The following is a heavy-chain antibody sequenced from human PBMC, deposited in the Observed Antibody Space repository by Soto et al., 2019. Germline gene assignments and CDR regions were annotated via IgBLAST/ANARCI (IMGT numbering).Heavy chain of an antibody. CDR1: GYTFTGYY. D-gene: IGHD1-7*01. Sequence: ASVKVSFKASGYTFTGYYMHWVRQAPGQGLERMGWINPNSGGTNYAQKFQGWVTMTRDTSISTAYMELSRLRSDDTAVYYCARVREAAGLNWKYPDGMDVWGQGTTVTVSS. J-gene: IGHJ6*02. CDR2: INPNSGGT. V-gene: IGHV1-2*04. CDR3: ARVREAAGLNWKYPDGMDV.